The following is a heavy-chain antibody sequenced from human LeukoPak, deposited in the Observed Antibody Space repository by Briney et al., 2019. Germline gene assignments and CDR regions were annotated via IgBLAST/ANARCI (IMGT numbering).Heavy chain of an antibody. D-gene: IGHD2-15*01. J-gene: IGHJ4*02. V-gene: IGHV3-23*01. CDR1: GFTFSSYA. CDR2: ISGSGDST. Sequence: GGSLRLSCAASGFTFSSYAMSWVRQAPGKGLEWVSVISGSGDSTYYADSVKGRFTISRDNSKNTLYLHMNSLRAEDTAVYFCAKEDTAGGTGSADYWGQGTLVTVSS. CDR3: AKEDTAGGTGSADY.